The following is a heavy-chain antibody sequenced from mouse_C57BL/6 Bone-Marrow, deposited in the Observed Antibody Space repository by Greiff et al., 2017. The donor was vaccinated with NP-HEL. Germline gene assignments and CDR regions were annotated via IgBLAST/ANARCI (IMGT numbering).Heavy chain of an antibody. D-gene: IGHD2-3*01. CDR1: GFTFSSYA. CDR3: ARAGGWLLPFAY. CDR2: ISDGGSYT. Sequence: EVQVVESGGGLVKPGGSLKLSCAASGFTFSSYAMSWVRQTPEKRLEWVATISDGGSYTYYPDNVKGRFTISRDNAKNTLYLQMSHLKSEDTAMYYCARAGGWLLPFAYWGKGTLVTVSA. V-gene: IGHV5-4*01. J-gene: IGHJ3*01.